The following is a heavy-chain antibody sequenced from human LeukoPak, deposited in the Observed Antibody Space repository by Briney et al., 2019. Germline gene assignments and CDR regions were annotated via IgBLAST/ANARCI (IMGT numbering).Heavy chain of an antibody. D-gene: IGHD1-26*01. Sequence: GGTLRLSCGASGFTFSSYGMSWVRQAPGKGLEWVSSISDSGDRTFYADSVKGRFTISRDNSKNTLFLQVNSLRAEDTAVYYCAKETSGSYPYYFDYWGQGTLVTVSS. CDR2: ISDSGDRT. J-gene: IGHJ4*02. V-gene: IGHV3-23*01. CDR3: AKETSGSYPYYFDY. CDR1: GFTFSSYG.